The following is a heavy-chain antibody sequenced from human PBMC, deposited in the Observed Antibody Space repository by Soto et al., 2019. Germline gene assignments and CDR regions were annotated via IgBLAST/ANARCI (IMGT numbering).Heavy chain of an antibody. CDR1: GYTFFTYD. CDR2: ISTYSGDT. V-gene: IGHV1-18*01. CDR3: ARHHGPTTSEKWFDP. Sequence: QVHLVQSGVGVKTPGASVKVSCQASGYTFFTYDISWVRQAPGQGLEWMGWISTYSGDTKYAQKFQGRVTMTTDTSTTTAYLELRSLRSEDTAVYYCARHHGPTTSEKWFDPWGQGTLVTVSS. J-gene: IGHJ5*02. D-gene: IGHD5-12*01.